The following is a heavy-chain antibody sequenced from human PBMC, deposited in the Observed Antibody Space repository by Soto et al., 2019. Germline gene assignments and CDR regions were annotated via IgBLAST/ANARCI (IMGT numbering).Heavy chain of an antibody. CDR3: AGMGAAPYYSYAMDF. Sequence: QVQLVQSGAEVKKPGASVKVSCKASGYTFTSYGITWVRQAPGQGLEWLGWINGYNGNTNYAQKLQGRVTMTTDTSTSTAYREQRSLRSDDRAVYYCAGMGAAPYYSYAMDFWGQGTTVTVSS. CDR2: INGYNGNT. V-gene: IGHV1-18*01. D-gene: IGHD3-16*01. CDR1: GYTFTSYG. J-gene: IGHJ6*02.